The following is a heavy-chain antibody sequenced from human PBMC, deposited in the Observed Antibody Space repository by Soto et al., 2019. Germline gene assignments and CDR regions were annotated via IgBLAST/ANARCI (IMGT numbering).Heavy chain of an antibody. Sequence: QVLLQESGPGLVKPSGTLSLTCAVSGGSISSSDKWWSWVRQSPGKGLEWIGGIHPTGSTNYNPSLPSLKSRVTISVDTSKNQFSLTLNSVSAADTAVYFCATRAGREGIPCWGQGALVTVSS. CDR3: ATRAGREGIPC. D-gene: IGHD6-13*01. CDR2: IHPTGST. J-gene: IGHJ4*02. CDR1: GGSISSSDKW. V-gene: IGHV4-4*02.